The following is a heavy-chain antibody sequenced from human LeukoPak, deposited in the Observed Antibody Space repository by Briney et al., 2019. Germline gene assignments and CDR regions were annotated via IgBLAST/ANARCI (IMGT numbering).Heavy chain of an antibody. CDR3: ARAEYNWNMDYYFGMDV. CDR1: GGXXXGYY. D-gene: IGHD1-20*01. J-gene: IGHJ6*02. V-gene: IGHV4-34*01. CDR2: INHSGST. Sequence: SLXXXXYGGXXXGYYWSWIRQPPGKGLEWIGEINHSGSTNYNPSLKSRVTISLDTSKNQFSLKLSSVTAADTAVFYCARAEYNWNMDYYFGMDVWGQGTTVTVYS.